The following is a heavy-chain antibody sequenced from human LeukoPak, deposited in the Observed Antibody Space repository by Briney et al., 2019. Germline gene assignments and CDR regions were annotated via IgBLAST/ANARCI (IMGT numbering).Heavy chain of an antibody. CDR1: GGSISSDNFY. CDR2: IYYSGST. Sequence: SETLSLTCTVSGGSISSDNFYWGWIRQPPGKGLEWIGYIYYSGSTNYNPSLKSRVTISVDTSKNQFSLKLSSVTAADTAVYYCARRFVGARGYFDYWGQGTLVTVSS. J-gene: IGHJ4*02. D-gene: IGHD1-26*01. V-gene: IGHV4-61*05. CDR3: ARRFVGARGYFDY.